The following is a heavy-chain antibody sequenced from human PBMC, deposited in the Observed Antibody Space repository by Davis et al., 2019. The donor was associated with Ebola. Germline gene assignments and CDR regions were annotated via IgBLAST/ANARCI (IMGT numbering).Heavy chain of an antibody. V-gene: IGHV3-21*01. CDR1: GFTFSSAN. D-gene: IGHD3-9*01. CDR3: ARDQSNYDILTYGMDV. Sequence: GESLKISCAASGFTFSSANMNWVRQAPGKGLEWVSSISTTGSYINYADSVKGRFTISRDNAKNSLFLQMNSLRAEDTAVYYCARDQSNYDILTYGMDVWGQGTTVTVSS. J-gene: IGHJ6*02. CDR2: ISTTGSYI.